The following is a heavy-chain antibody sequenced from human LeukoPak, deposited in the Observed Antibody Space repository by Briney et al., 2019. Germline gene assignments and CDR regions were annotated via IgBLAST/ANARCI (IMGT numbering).Heavy chain of an antibody. D-gene: IGHD3-22*01. J-gene: IGHJ4*02. CDR2: IKSKTDGGTT. V-gene: IGHV3-15*01. CDR1: GFTFSNAW. Sequence: GGSLRLSCAASGFTFSNAWMSWVRQAPGKGLEWVGRIKSKTDGGTTDYAAPVKGRFTISRDDSKNTLYLQINSLKTEDTAVYYCTTLADYYDSSGYYYVSHYFDYWGQGTLVTVSS. CDR3: TTLADYYDSSGYYYVSHYFDY.